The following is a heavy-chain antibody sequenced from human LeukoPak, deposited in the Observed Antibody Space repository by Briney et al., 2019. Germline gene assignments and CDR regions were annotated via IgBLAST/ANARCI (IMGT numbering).Heavy chain of an antibody. CDR1: GGSVSSYY. CDR2: FYHSGGT. J-gene: IGHJ5*02. D-gene: IGHD6-19*01. CDR3: ARGYSSGWNGRVAFDP. Sequence: PSETLSLTCSVSGGSVSSYYWNWIRQPPGKGLEWIGFFYHSGGTHYNPSLKSRVTISLDTSKSQVSLNLNSVTAADTAVYYCARGYSSGWNGRVAFDPWSQGTLVTVSS. V-gene: IGHV4-59*02.